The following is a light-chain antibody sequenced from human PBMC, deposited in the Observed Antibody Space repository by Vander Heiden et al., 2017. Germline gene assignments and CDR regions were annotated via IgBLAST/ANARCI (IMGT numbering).Light chain of an antibody. CDR3: QSYDSSLSGRV. CDR1: STNIGAGYD. J-gene: IGLJ3*02. CDR2: GKS. V-gene: IGLV1-40*01. Sequence: QSVLTQPPSVSGAPGQRVTIACTGGSTNIGAGYDVHWYQHVPGTAPNLLIYGKSNRPSGVPDRFSGSKSGTSASLAITGLQAEDEADYYCQSYDSSLSGRVFGGGTKLTVL.